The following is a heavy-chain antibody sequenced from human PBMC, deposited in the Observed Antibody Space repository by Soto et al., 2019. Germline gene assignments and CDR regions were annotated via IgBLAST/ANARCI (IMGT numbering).Heavy chain of an antibody. CDR3: TNSPRVATVFRWGLDP. CDR2: LSGSETM. J-gene: IGHJ5*02. V-gene: IGHV3-23*01. D-gene: IGHD5-12*01. CDR1: GFSVSDYA. Sequence: GGSLRLSCAASGFSVSDYAIAWVRQAPAKGLEWVSSLSGSETMRQADSVKGRFTISRDNSKNTVYLQMNNLRVEDTALYYCTNSPRVATVFRWGLDPWGQGTLVTVSS.